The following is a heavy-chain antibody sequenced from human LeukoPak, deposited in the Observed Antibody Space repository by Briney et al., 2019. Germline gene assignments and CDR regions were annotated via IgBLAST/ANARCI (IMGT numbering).Heavy chain of an antibody. CDR3: ARVPQRTTVTIGRWFDP. CDR2: IYSGGST. Sequence: GGSLRLSCAASGFTVSSNYMSWVRQAPGKGLEWVSVIYSGGSTYYADSVKGRFTISRDNSKNTLYLQMNSLRAEDTAVYYCARVPQRTTVTIGRWFDPWGQGTLVTVSS. V-gene: IGHV3-53*01. D-gene: IGHD4-17*01. CDR1: GFTVSSNY. J-gene: IGHJ5*02.